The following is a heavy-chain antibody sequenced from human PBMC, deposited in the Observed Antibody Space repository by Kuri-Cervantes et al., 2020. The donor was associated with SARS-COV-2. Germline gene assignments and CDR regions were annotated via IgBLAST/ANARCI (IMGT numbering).Heavy chain of an antibody. V-gene: IGHV1-2*04. CDR3: ARARVRGLFTAYYHYGMDV. Sequence: ASVKVSCKAAGYTFTGYYIHWVRQAPGQGLEWMGWINPNSGGTNYVQKFQGWVTITRDTSINTAYMELSRLRSDDTAVYYFARARVRGLFTAYYHYGMDVWGQGTTVTVSS. CDR2: INPNSGGT. D-gene: IGHD3-10*01. CDR1: GYTFTGYY. J-gene: IGHJ6*02.